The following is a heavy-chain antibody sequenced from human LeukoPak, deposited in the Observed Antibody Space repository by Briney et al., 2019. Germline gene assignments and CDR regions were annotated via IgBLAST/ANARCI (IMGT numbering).Heavy chain of an antibody. CDR1: GYTFTNYG. J-gene: IGHJ5*02. V-gene: IGHV1-18*01. CDR2: INAYNVNT. D-gene: IGHD4-23*01. CDR3: AREADGGNWFDP. Sequence: GASVKVSCKASGYTFTNYGINWVRQAPGQGLEWMGWINAYNVNTQYAQKFQGRVTMTTDTPTSTAYMELRSLRSDDTAVYYCAREADGGNWFDPWGQGTLVTVSS.